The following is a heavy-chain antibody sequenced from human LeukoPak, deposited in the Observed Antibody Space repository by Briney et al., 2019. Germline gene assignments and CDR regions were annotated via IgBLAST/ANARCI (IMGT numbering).Heavy chain of an antibody. J-gene: IGHJ4*02. CDR3: AKDRPYDILTGYYTPYFDY. D-gene: IGHD3-9*01. Sequence: GRSLRLSCAASGFTFSSYAMSWVRQAPGKGLEWVSAISGSGGSTYYADSVKGRFTISRDNSKNTLYLQMNSLRAEDTAVYYCAKDRPYDILTGYYTPYFDYWGQGTLVTVSS. CDR1: GFTFSSYA. CDR2: ISGSGGST. V-gene: IGHV3-23*01.